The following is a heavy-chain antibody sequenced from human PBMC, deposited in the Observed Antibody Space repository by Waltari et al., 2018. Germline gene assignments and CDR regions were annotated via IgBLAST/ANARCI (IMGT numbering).Heavy chain of an antibody. D-gene: IGHD3-16*01. Sequence: EVQLLESGGGLVQPGGSLRLSCAASKFTVTKHAMSWVRQAPGKGLEWVSVIDSGGRTDFGDSVKGRFTMSRDDSKNTVYLQMNSLRPEDTALYYCARFGLALDLWGQGTMVTVSS. J-gene: IGHJ3*01. CDR2: IDSGGRT. CDR3: ARFGLALDL. CDR1: KFTVTKHA. V-gene: IGHV3-23*03.